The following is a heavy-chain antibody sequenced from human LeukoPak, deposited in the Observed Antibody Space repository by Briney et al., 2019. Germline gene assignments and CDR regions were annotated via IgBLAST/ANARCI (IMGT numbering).Heavy chain of an antibody. CDR1: GYTFTSYG. CDR3: ARDLGIAADLNWFDP. D-gene: IGHD6-13*01. J-gene: IGHJ5*02. CDR2: ISAYNGNT. Sequence: ASVKVSCKASGYTFTSYGISWVRQAPGQGLEWMGWISAYNGNTNYAQKLQGRVTMTTDTSTSTAYMELRSLGSDDTAVYYCARDLGIAADLNWFDPWGQGTLVTVSS. V-gene: IGHV1-18*04.